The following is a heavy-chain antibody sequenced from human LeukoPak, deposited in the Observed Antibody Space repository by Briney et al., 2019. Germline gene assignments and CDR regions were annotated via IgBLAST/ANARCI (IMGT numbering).Heavy chain of an antibody. J-gene: IGHJ4*02. CDR3: ARRSNYYDSSGYCFDY. V-gene: IGHV4-59*12. CDR1: GGSISSYY. Sequence: PSETLSLTCTVSGGSISSYYWSWIRQPPGKGLEWIGYIYHSGSTYYNPSLKSRVTISVDRSKNQFSLKLSSVTAADTAVYYCARRSNYYDSSGYCFDYWGQGTLVTVSS. CDR2: IYHSGST. D-gene: IGHD3-22*01.